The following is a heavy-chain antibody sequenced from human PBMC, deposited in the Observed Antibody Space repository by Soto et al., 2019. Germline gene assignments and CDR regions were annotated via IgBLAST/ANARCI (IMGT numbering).Heavy chain of an antibody. CDR2: IYPGDSDT. CDR3: ARRRDCISATCFGNNYHYYAMDV. Sequence: GESLKICCQGSGDSFNNYLIGWVRQMAGKGLEWMGIIYPGDSDTTYSLSFEGHVTISADKSISTAYLQWSSLKASDTAIYFCARRRDCISATCFGNNYHYYAMDVWGQGTMVTVSS. D-gene: IGHD2-2*01. V-gene: IGHV5-51*01. CDR1: GDSFNNYL. J-gene: IGHJ6*02.